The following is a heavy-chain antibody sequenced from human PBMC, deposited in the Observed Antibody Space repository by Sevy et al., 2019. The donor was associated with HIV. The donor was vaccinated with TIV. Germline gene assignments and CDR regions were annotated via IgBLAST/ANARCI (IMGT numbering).Heavy chain of an antibody. Sequence: ASVKVSCEASGYTFTKYYMHWVRQAPGQGLEWMGIINPNDGGTTYAQKFQGRVTMTRDTSTTTVYMELTSLRSEDTAVYSCARGSSGSQPFDYWCQGTLVTVSS. CDR3: ARGSSGSQPFDY. CDR1: GYTFTKYY. D-gene: IGHD5-12*01. V-gene: IGHV1-46*01. CDR2: INPNDGGT. J-gene: IGHJ4*02.